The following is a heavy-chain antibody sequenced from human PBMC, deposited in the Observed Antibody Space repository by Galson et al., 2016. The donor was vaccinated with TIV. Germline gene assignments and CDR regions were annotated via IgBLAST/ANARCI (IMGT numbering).Heavy chain of an antibody. CDR2: IITSFDSI. J-gene: IGHJ4*02. D-gene: IGHD3-16*02. V-gene: IGHV1-69*13. CDR3: GVPYMIPVVIRF. CDR1: GGTFNTYS. Sequence: SVKVSCKASGGTFNTYSFNWVRQAPGHGLEWMGQIITSFDSINYAQKFQGRVTISADGSMELGSLTPEDTAVYFGGVPYMIPVVIRFWGRGTPVTVSS.